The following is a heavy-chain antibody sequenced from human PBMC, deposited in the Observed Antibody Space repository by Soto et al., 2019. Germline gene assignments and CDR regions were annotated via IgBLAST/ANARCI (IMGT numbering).Heavy chain of an antibody. CDR1: GFSFSPAW. Sequence: EVQLVESGGGLVTPGGSLTLSCAASGFSFSPAWMNWVRQAPGKGLEWVGLIKSKGGGGTADYAAPVKGRFIISRDDSKHTIYLQMNSLKPEDKDLYYCIWQQDFYYGRAVWGQGTTVTVSS. J-gene: IGHJ6*02. D-gene: IGHD6-13*01. CDR3: IWQQDFYYGRAV. CDR2: IKSKGGGGTA. V-gene: IGHV3-15*07.